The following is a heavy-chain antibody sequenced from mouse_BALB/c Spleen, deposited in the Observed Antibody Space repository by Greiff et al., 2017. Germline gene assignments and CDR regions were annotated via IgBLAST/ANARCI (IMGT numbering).Heavy chain of an antibody. D-gene: IGHD2-4*01. CDR1: GDSITSGY. CDR3: ASYYYDEDGFAY. J-gene: IGHJ3*01. Sequence: VQLQQSGPSLVKPSQTLSLTCSVTGDSITSGYWNWIRKFPGNKLEYMGYISYSGSTYYNPSLKSRISITRDTSKNPYYLQLNSVTTEDTATYYCASYYYDEDGFAYWGQGTLVTVSA. CDR2: ISYSGST. V-gene: IGHV3-8*02.